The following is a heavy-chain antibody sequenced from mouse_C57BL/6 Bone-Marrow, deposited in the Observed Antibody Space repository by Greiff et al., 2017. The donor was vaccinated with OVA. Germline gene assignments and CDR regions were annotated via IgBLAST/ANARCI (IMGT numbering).Heavy chain of an antibody. CDR3: ARSRGITTVVDWYFDV. Sequence: VQLKESGPELVKPGASVKISCKASGYSFTGYYMNWVKQSPEKSLEWIGEINPSTGGTTYNQKFKAKATLTVDKSSSTAYMQLKSLTSEDSAVYYCARSRGITTVVDWYFDVWGTGTTVTVSS. CDR1: GYSFTGYY. V-gene: IGHV1-42*01. CDR2: INPSTGGT. J-gene: IGHJ1*03. D-gene: IGHD1-1*01.